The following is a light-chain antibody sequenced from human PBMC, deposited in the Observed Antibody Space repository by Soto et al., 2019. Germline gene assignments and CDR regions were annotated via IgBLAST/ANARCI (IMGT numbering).Light chain of an antibody. J-gene: IGKJ4*01. CDR2: KAS. CDR3: QQYDGNPLT. Sequence: DIQMTQSPSTLSASVGDRVTITCRASQSVSSWLAWYQQKPGKVPKLLIYKASTLESGAPSRFNGSGSGTEFTLTISSLQPDDFATYYCQQYDGNPLTFGGGTKVEIK. CDR1: QSVSSW. V-gene: IGKV1-5*03.